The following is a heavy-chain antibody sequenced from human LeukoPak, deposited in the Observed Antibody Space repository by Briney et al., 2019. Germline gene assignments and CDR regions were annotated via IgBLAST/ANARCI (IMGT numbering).Heavy chain of an antibody. J-gene: IGHJ3*02. CDR3: ARVGDDSSGYNAFDI. Sequence: SETLSLTCTVSGGSISSGDYYWSWIRQPPGKGLEWIGYIYCSGSTYYNPSLKSRVTISVDTSKNQFSLKLSSVTAADTAVYYCARVGDDSSGYNAFDIWGQGTMVTVSS. CDR1: GGSISSGDYY. CDR2: IYCSGST. V-gene: IGHV4-30-4*01. D-gene: IGHD3-22*01.